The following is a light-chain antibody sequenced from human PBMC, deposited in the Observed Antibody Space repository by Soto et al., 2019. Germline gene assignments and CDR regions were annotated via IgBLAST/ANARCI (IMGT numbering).Light chain of an antibody. CDR2: DVS. CDR3: SSYASSSTVV. CDR1: SNDVGGHNY. J-gene: IGLJ2*01. Sequence: QSALTQPASVSGSPGQSITISCTRTSNDVGGHNYVSWYQQHPGKAPKLMIYDVSNRPSGVSNRFSGSKSGNTASLTISGLQAEDEADYYCSSYASSSTVVFGGGTKVTVL. V-gene: IGLV2-14*01.